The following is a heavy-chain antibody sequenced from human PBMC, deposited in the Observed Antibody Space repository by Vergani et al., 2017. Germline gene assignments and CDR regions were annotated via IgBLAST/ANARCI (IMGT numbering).Heavy chain of an antibody. CDR3: AKARGSSTYYFDD. D-gene: IGHD2-15*01. Sequence: EVQLLESGGGLVQPGGSLRLSCAASGFTFSSYAMSWVRQAPGKGLEWVSAISGSGGSTYSADSVKGRFTISRDNSKNTLYLQMNSLRAEDTAVYYCAKARGSSTYYFDDWGQGTLVAVSS. J-gene: IGHJ4*02. CDR2: ISGSGGST. V-gene: IGHV3-23*01. CDR1: GFTFSSYA.